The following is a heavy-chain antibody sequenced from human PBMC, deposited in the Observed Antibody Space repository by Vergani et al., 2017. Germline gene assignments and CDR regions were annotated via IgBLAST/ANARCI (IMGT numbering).Heavy chain of an antibody. V-gene: IGHV4-39*01. CDR1: GASIRSSNYY. J-gene: IGHJ5*02. CDR3: ARHSTVEWLVKLGWIDP. CDR2: IYYSGST. Sequence: QLQLQESGPGLVKPSATLSLTCSVSGASIRSSNYYCGWIRQPPGKGLEWIASIYYSGSTYYNPSLKSRVTISVDTSKNQFSLKLRSVTAADTAVYFCARHSTVEWLVKLGWIDPWGQGILVTVSS. D-gene: IGHD6-19*01.